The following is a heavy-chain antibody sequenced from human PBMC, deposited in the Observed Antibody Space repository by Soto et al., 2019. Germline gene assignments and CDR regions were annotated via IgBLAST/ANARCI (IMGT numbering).Heavy chain of an antibody. CDR3: ARDLGFGEYGNWFDP. CDR1: GYTFTSYG. CDR2: ISAYNGNT. J-gene: IGHJ5*02. D-gene: IGHD3-10*01. V-gene: IGHV1-18*01. Sequence: ASVKVSCKASGYTFTSYGISWVRQAPGQGLEWMGWISAYNGNTNYAQKLQGRVTMTTDTSTSTAYMELRSLRSDDTAVYYCARDLGFGEYGNWFDPWGQGTLVTVSS.